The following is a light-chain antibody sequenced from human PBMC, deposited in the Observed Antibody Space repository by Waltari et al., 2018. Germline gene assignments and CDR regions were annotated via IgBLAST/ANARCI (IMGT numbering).Light chain of an antibody. V-gene: IGKV1-27*01. CDR2: AAS. Sequence: DIHMSQSPSTRAACVVDRDHITCRASQGISNYLASYQQKPGKVPKLLIYAASTLQPGVPSRFSGSGFGTDFTLTISSLQPEDVATYYCQKYNSAPWTFGQGTKVEIK. CDR1: QGISNY. J-gene: IGKJ1*01. CDR3: QKYNSAPWT.